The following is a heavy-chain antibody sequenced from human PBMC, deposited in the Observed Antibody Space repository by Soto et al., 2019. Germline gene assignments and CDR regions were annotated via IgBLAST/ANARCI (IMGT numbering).Heavy chain of an antibody. J-gene: IGHJ5*02. Sequence: ASVKVSCKASGYTFTSYGISWVRQAPGQRLEWMGWISASNGNTNYAQILQGRVTMTTDTSTSTAYLELRSLRSDDTAVYYCARVEAAMSGHWFDPWGQGTLVTVSS. D-gene: IGHD2-2*01. CDR2: ISASNGNT. CDR3: ARVEAAMSGHWFDP. CDR1: GYTFTSYG. V-gene: IGHV1-18*01.